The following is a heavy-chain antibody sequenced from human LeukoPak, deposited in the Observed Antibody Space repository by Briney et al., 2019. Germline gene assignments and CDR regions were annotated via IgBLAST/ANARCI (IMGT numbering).Heavy chain of an antibody. CDR3: ARVEVRPMVRGVIDY. CDR2: IYYSGST. D-gene: IGHD3-10*01. V-gene: IGHV4-59*01. J-gene: IGHJ4*02. CDR1: GDSISSYY. Sequence: SETLSLTCTVSGDSISSYYWSWLRQPPGKGLEWIGYIYYSGSTNYNPSLTSRVTISVDTSKNQFSLKLSSVTAADTAVYYCARVEVRPMVRGVIDYWGQGTLVTVSS.